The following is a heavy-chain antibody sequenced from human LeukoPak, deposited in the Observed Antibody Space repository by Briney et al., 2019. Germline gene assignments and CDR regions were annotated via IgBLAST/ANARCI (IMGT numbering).Heavy chain of an antibody. CDR1: GGSISSYY. D-gene: IGHD3-16*02. V-gene: IGHV4-59*01. CDR2: IYYSGST. J-gene: IGHJ6*02. Sequence: SETLSLTCTVSGGSISSYYWSWIRQPPGKGLEWIGYIYYSGSTNYNPSLRSRVTISVDTSKNQFSLKLSSVTAADTAVYYCARDIDYYGMDVWGQGTTVTVSS. CDR3: ARDIDYYGMDV.